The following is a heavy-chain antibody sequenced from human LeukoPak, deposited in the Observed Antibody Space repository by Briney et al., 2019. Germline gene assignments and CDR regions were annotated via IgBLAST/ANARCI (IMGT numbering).Heavy chain of an antibody. D-gene: IGHD4-17*01. CDR3: ARVGPATVTPLFDY. CDR2: IYYSGST. Sequence: PSETLSLTCTVSGGSISSYYWSWIRQPPGKGLEWIGYIYYSGSTNYNPSLKSRVTISVDTSKNQFSLKLSSVTAADTAVYYCARVGPATVTPLFDYWGQGTLVTVSS. J-gene: IGHJ4*02. V-gene: IGHV4-59*01. CDR1: GGSISSYY.